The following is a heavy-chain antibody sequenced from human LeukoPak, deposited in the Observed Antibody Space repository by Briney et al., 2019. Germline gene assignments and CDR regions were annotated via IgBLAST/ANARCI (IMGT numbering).Heavy chain of an antibody. D-gene: IGHD2-2*01. CDR3: ARLGAHCSGTSCYSNWFDP. J-gene: IGHJ5*02. V-gene: IGHV3-11*04. CDR1: GFTFSDYY. Sequence: GGSLRLSCAASGFTFSDYYMSWIRLAPGKGLEWVSYITSSGVTTYCADSVKGRLTISRDNAKNSLYLQMNSLRAEDTAVYFCARLGAHCSGTSCYSNWFDPWGQGTLVTVSS. CDR2: ITSSGVTT.